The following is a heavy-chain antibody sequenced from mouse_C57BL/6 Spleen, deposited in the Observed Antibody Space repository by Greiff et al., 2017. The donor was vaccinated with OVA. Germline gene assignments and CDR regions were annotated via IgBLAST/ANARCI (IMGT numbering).Heavy chain of an antibody. CDR1: GFSLTSYC. Sequence: VMLVESGPGLVAPSPSLSISCTVSGFSLTSYCVDWVRQPPGKGLEWLGEIWGGGSQDNNEALMTRLIISKDNAKSQVFLKMNSLQTEDTAIYFCAKRGGYYAMDYWGQGTSVTVSS. V-gene: IGHV2-9*01. CDR3: AKRGGYYAMDY. J-gene: IGHJ4*01. CDR2: IWGGGSQ.